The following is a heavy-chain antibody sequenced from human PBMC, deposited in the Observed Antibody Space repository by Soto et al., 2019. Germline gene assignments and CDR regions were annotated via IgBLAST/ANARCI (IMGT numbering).Heavy chain of an antibody. CDR3: ARVLGSRGVFDY. V-gene: IGHV1-69*02. D-gene: IGHD2-8*01. CDR2: IIPILGIA. J-gene: IGHJ4*02. CDR1: GGTFSSYT. Sequence: GASVKVSCKASGGTFSSYTISWVRQAPGQGLEWMGRIIPILGIANYAQKFQGRVTITADKSTSTAYMELSSLRSEDTAVYYCARVLGSRGVFDYWGQGTLVTVSS.